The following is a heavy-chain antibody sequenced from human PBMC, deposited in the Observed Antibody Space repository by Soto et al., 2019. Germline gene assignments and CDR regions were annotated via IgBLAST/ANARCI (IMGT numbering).Heavy chain of an antibody. J-gene: IGHJ4*02. CDR3: ARHDKDYGDFSYGY. CDR2: ISAYNGNT. V-gene: IGHV1-18*01. Sequence: GASVEVSCKASGYTFTSYGIRWVRQAPGQGLEWMGWISAYNGNTNYAQKRQGRVTMTTDTSTSTAYMELRSLRSDDTAVYYCARHDKDYGDFSYGYWGQGTLVTVSS. D-gene: IGHD4-17*01. CDR1: GYTFTSYG.